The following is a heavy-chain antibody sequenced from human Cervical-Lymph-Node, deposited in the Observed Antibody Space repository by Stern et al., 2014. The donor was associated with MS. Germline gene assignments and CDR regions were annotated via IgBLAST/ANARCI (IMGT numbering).Heavy chain of an antibody. CDR2: ISSTSSYI. CDR1: GFTFSSYS. Sequence: EVQLLESGGGLVKPGGSLRLSCAASGFTFSSYSMNWVRQAPGKGLEWVSSISSTSSYINYADSVKGRFTISRDNAKSSLYLQMNSLRAEDTAVYYCARELDPLDYWGQGTLVTVSS. D-gene: IGHD6-6*01. J-gene: IGHJ4*02. V-gene: IGHV3-21*01. CDR3: ARELDPLDY.